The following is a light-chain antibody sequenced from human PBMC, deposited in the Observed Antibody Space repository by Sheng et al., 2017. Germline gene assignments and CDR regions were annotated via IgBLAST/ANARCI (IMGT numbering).Light chain of an antibody. J-gene: IGLJ3*02. CDR1: SSDVGSYNF. V-gene: IGLV2-23*01. CDR3: CSYAGSRVWV. CDR2: EDS. Sequence: QSALTQPASVSGSPGQSITISCTGTSSDVGSYNFVSWYQQHPGKAPKLMIYEDSKRPSGFSNRFSGSKSGNTASLTISGLQAEDEADYYCCSYAGSRVWVFGGGTKVT.